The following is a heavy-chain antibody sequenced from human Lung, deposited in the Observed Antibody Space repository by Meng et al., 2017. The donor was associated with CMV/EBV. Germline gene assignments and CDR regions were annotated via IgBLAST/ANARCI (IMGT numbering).Heavy chain of an antibody. J-gene: IGHJ3*01. CDR1: GYTFTLYY. CDR3: ARERGLGFRGTNDAFAF. D-gene: IGHD1-14*01. Sequence: ASVXVSXKASGYTFTLYYIHWVRQAPGQGLEWMGWINPNTGGTNSAQKFQGRVTMTGDTPISTAYMELSRLNSDDTALYYCARERGLGFRGTNDAFAFWGQGTXVT. CDR2: INPNTGGT. V-gene: IGHV1-2*02.